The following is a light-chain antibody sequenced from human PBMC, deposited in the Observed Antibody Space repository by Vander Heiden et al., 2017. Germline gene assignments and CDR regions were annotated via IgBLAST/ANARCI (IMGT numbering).Light chain of an antibody. Sequence: QSVLTQPPSASGTPGQRVTIPCSGSSSNIGSNTVNWYQQLPGTAPKLLIYSNNQRPSGVPDRFSGSKSGTSASLAISGLQSEDDADYYCATWDDSLNGPWVFGGGTKLTVL. CDR3: ATWDDSLNGPWV. V-gene: IGLV1-44*01. CDR2: SNN. CDR1: SSNIGSNT. J-gene: IGLJ3*02.